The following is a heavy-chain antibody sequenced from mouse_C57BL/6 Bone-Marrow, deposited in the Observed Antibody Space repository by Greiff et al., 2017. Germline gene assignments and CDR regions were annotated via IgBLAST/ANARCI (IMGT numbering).Heavy chain of an antibody. V-gene: IGHV1-15*01. J-gene: IGHJ1*03. Sequence: QVQLQQSGAELVRPGASVTLSCKASGYTFTDYEMHWVKQTPVHGLEWIGAIDPETGGTAYNQKFKGKAILTADKSSSTAYMELRSLTSEDSADYYCTRGGDYWYFDFWGTGTTVTVSS. CDR2: IDPETGGT. CDR1: GYTFTDYE. CDR3: TRGGDYWYFDF.